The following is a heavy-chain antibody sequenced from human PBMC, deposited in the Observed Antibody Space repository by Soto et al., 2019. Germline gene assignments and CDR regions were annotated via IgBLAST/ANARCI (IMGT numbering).Heavy chain of an antibody. CDR3: ARHGMNYYDSSGYFYSPSDFDS. D-gene: IGHD3-22*01. J-gene: IGHJ4*01. CDR1: GGSISSSSYY. Sequence: QLQLQESGPGLVKPSETLSLTCSVSGGSISSSSYYWGWIRQPPGKGLEWVGSIYYSGSTYYNPSLKSRVTIYLDTSKNPFSLELSSVTAAATAVYYLARHGMNYYDSSGYFYSPSDFDSWGQGTLVTVSS. V-gene: IGHV4-39*01. CDR2: IYYSGST.